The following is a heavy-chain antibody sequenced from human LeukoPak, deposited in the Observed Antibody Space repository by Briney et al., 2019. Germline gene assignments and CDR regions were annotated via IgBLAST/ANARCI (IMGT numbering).Heavy chain of an antibody. CDR2: IYYSGST. J-gene: IGHJ5*02. CDR1: GGSIRRGSYY. D-gene: IGHD1-20*01. V-gene: IGHV4-61*05. Sequence: SETLSFTCTVSGGSIRRGSYYWGRTRQPPGKGLEWIGYIYYSGSTNYNPSLKSRVTISLDTSKNQVSLKLSSVTAADTAVYYCARHQYNWNLNWFDPWGQGTLVTVSS. CDR3: ARHQYNWNLNWFDP.